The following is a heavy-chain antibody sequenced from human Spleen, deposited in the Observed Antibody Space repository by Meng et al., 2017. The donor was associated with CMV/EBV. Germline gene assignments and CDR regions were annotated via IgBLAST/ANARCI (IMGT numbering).Heavy chain of an antibody. CDR3: ARGGYYNFDY. Sequence: LSLTCAASGFTFTSYWMSWVRQAPGKGLEWVANIKQDGSEEYYVDSVKGRFTISRDNAKNSLYLQMNSLRAEDTAVYYCARGGYYNFDYWGQGTLVTVSS. CDR1: GFTFTSYW. J-gene: IGHJ4*02. CDR2: IKQDGSEE. D-gene: IGHD2-21*01. V-gene: IGHV3-7*01.